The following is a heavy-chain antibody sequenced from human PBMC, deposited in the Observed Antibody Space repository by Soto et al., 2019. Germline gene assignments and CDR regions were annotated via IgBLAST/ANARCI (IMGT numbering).Heavy chain of an antibody. D-gene: IGHD3-16*01. CDR1: GGSISSSSYY. V-gene: IGHV4-39*07. CDR3: ARIGGGGDMDY. Sequence: SETLCLTCTVSGGSISSSSYYWGWIRQPPGKGLEWIGSIYYSGSTYYNPSLKSRVTMSVDTSKNQFSLKLRSVTAVDTAVYYCARIGGGGDMDYWGQGTLVTVSS. CDR2: IYYSGST. J-gene: IGHJ4*02.